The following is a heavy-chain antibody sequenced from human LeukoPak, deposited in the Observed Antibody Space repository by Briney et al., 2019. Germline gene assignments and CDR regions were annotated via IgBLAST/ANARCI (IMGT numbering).Heavy chain of an antibody. V-gene: IGHV4-61*02. CDR3: ARMFDY. J-gene: IGHJ4*02. CDR1: GGSISSDDYY. CDR2: IYNSGTT. Sequence: SETLSLTCTVSGGSISSDDYYWTWIRQPAGKGLEWIGRIYNSGTTNYNPSLKSRVTMSLDTSKKQFSLNLNSVTAADTAVYYCARMFDYWGQGTLVTVSS.